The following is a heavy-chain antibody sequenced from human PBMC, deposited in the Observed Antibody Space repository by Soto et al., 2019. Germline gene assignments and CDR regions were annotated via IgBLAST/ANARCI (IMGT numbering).Heavy chain of an antibody. J-gene: IGHJ3*02. D-gene: IGHD2-15*01. CDR1: GYTFTSYA. CDR2: INAGNGNT. CDR3: AGLGYCSGGSCSANAFDI. Sequence: ASVKVSCKASGYTFTSYAMHWVRQAPGQRLEWMGWINAGNGNTKYSQKFQGRVTITRDTSASTAYMELSSLRSEDTAVYYCAGLGYCSGGSCSANAFDIWGQGTMVTVSS. V-gene: IGHV1-3*01.